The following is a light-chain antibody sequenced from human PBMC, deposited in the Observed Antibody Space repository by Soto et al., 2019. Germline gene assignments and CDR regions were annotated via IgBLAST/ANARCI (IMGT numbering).Light chain of an antibody. Sequence: EIVLTQSPGTLSLSPGERATLSCRASQSVSSNYLARYQQKPGQAPRLLIYGASSRATGIPDRFSGSGSGTDFTLTISRLEPEDFAVYYCQQYGSSRWTFGQGTKVEIK. J-gene: IGKJ1*01. CDR3: QQYGSSRWT. V-gene: IGKV3-20*01. CDR2: GAS. CDR1: QSVSSNY.